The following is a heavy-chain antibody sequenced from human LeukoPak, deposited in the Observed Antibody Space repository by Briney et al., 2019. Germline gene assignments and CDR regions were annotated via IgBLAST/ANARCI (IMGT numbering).Heavy chain of an antibody. CDR2: IYYSGST. CDR1: GGSISSSSYY. V-gene: IGHV4-39*01. J-gene: IGHJ4*02. D-gene: IGHD3-10*01. Sequence: PSETLSLTCTVSGGSISSSSYYWGWIRQPPGKGLEWIGSIYYSGSTYYNPSLKSRVTISVDTSKNQFSLKLSAVTAADTAVYYCARRPYGSGEKAYYFDDWGQGTLVTVSS. CDR3: ARRPYGSGEKAYYFDD.